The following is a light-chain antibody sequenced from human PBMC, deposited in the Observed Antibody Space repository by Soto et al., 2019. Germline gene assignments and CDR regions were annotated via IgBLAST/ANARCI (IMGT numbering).Light chain of an antibody. CDR2: DAS. CDR1: QTVGSN. V-gene: IGKV3-15*01. CDR3: HQYTNWLALT. Sequence: EIVMTQSPATLSVSPEERATLSCRDSQTVGSNLAGYQQKPGQPPRLLIYDASTRATGIPVRFRGSGSGTQVTLTISSLQSEDSAVYYWHQYTNWLALTFGGGTKVEIK. J-gene: IGKJ4*01.